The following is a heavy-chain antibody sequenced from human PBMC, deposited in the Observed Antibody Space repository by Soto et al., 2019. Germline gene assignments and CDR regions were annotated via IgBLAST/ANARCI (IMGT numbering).Heavy chain of an antibody. CDR2: ISYDGSNK. Sequence: GGSLRLSCAASGFTFSSYAMHWVRQAPGKGLEWVAVISYDGSNKYYADSVKGRFTISRDNSKNTLYLQMNSLRAEDTAVYYCARDRIPAYCGGDCWVEEAFDIWGQGTMVTVSS. J-gene: IGHJ3*02. D-gene: IGHD2-21*02. V-gene: IGHV3-30-3*01. CDR3: ARDRIPAYCGGDCWVEEAFDI. CDR1: GFTFSSYA.